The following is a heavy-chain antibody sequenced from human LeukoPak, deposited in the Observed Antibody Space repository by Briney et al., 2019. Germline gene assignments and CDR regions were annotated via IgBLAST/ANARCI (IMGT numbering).Heavy chain of an antibody. V-gene: IGHV4-4*07. CDR1: GGSISSYY. J-gene: IGHJ4*02. CDR2: IYTSGST. D-gene: IGHD3-3*01. Sequence: KASETLSLTCTVSGGSISSYYWSWIRQPAGKGLEWIGRIYTSGSTNYNPSLKSRVTMSVDTSKNQFSLKLSSVTAADTAVYYCAGSHYDFWSGSRNYFDYWGQGTLVTVSS. CDR3: AGSHYDFWSGSRNYFDY.